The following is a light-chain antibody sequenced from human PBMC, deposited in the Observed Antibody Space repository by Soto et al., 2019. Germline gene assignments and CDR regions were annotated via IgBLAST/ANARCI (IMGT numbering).Light chain of an antibody. J-gene: IGLJ1*01. CDR3: QSFDDSLSALV. CDR2: GNT. CDR1: SSNIGAGYD. Sequence: QSVLTQPPSVSGAPGQRVTISFTGSSSNIGAGYDVHWFQQFPGTAPQLLIHGNTNRPSGVPERFSGSKSGTSASLAITGLQAGDEADYYCQSFDDSLSALVFGPGTKVTVL. V-gene: IGLV1-40*01.